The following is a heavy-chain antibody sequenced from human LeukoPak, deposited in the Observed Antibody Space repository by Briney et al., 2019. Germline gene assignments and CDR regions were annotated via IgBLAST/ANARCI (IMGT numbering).Heavy chain of an antibody. J-gene: IGHJ4*02. CDR3: ARDVGIVYFDY. CDR1: GYTFTAYL. D-gene: IGHD1-26*01. V-gene: IGHV1-46*01. CDR2: INPSGGST. Sequence: GASVKVSCKASGYTFTAYLLHWVRQAPGQGLEWMGIINPSGGSTSYAQKFQGRVTMTRDTSTSTVYMELSSLRSEDTAVYYCARDVGIVYFDYWGQGTLVTVSS.